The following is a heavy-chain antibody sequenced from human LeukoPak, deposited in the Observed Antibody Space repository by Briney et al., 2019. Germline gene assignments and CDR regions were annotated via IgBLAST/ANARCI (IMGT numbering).Heavy chain of an antibody. J-gene: IGHJ6*03. V-gene: IGHV4-34*01. CDR1: GGSFSGYY. CDR3: ARELPRAARYYYYYYYMDV. CDR2: INHSGST. Sequence: PSETLSLTCAVYGGSFSGYYWSWIRQPPGKGLEWIGEINHSGSTNYNPSLKSRVTISVDTSKNQFSLKLSSVTAAETAVYYCARELPRAARYYYYYYYMDVWGEGTTVTVSS. D-gene: IGHD6-6*01.